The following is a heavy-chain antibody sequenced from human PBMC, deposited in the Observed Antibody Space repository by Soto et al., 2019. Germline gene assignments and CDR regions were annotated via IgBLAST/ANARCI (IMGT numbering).Heavy chain of an antibody. CDR3: AREIGFWSGYRLYYYYGMDV. CDR2: ISYDGSNK. V-gene: IGHV3-30-3*01. J-gene: IGHJ6*02. CDR1: GFTFSSYA. D-gene: IGHD3-3*01. Sequence: GGSLRLSCAASGFTFSSYAMHWVRQAPGKGLEWVAVISYDGSNKYYADSVKGRFTISRDNSKNTLYLQMNSLRAEDTAVYYCAREIGFWSGYRLYYYYGMDVWGQGTTVTVSS.